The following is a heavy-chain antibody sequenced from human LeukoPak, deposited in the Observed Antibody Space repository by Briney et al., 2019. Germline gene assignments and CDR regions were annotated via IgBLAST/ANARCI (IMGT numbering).Heavy chain of an antibody. D-gene: IGHD5-12*01. Sequence: PGGSLRLSCEGSGFTFSHYFMHWVRQAPGKGLEFVSAITYTGDETYYARSVKGRFTVSRDNSKNTLYLQMGSLRAEDTAIYYCARDPSVGGYSGSELDFWGQGTLVTVSS. V-gene: IGHV3-64*01. CDR2: ITYTGDET. CDR3: ARDPSVGGYSGSELDF. CDR1: GFTFSHYF. J-gene: IGHJ4*02.